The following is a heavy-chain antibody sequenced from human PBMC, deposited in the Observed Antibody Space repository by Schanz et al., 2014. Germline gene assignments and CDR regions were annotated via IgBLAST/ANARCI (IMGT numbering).Heavy chain of an antibody. CDR1: GYIFGSHG. J-gene: IGHJ3*02. Sequence: QGQLVQSGSEVRKPGASVKVSCKASGYIFGSHGMTWVRQAPGQGPELMGWINAHTGNTQYAQKFQGRVNMTRDTVTATVHLERTRLRTDDTAIYYCARVHIATYHYNSPGAFDIWGQGTRVTVAS. D-gene: IGHD3-10*01. V-gene: IGHV1-18*01. CDR3: ARVHIATYHYNSPGAFDI. CDR2: INAHTGNT.